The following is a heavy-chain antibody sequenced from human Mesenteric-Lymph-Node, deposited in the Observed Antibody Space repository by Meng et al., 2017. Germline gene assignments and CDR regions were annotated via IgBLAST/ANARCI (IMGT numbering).Heavy chain of an antibody. CDR2: IWYDGSNK. V-gene: IGHV3-33*01. D-gene: IGHD3-10*01. Sequence: GESLKISCAASGFTFSSYGMHWVRQAPGKGLEWVAVIWYDGSNKYYADSVKGRFTISRDNSKNTLYLQMNSLRAEDTAVYYCARDRALLWDLEYAFDVWGQGTVVTVSS. CDR1: GFTFSSYG. CDR3: ARDRALLWDLEYAFDV. J-gene: IGHJ3*01.